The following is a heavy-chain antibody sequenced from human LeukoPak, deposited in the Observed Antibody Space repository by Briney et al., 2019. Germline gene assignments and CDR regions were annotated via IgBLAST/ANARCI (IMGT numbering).Heavy chain of an antibody. CDR1: GGSFSGYY. Sequence: PSETLSLTCAVYGGSFSGYYWSWIRQPPGKGLEWIGEINHSGSTNYNPSLKSRVTISVDTSKNQFSLELSSVTAADTAVHYCARGSIAAADSFDYWGQGTLVTVSS. V-gene: IGHV4-34*01. J-gene: IGHJ4*02. D-gene: IGHD6-13*01. CDR3: ARGSIAAADSFDY. CDR2: INHSGST.